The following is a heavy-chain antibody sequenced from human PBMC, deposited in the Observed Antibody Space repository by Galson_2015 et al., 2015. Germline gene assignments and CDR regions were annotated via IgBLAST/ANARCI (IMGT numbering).Heavy chain of an antibody. D-gene: IGHD4-17*01. J-gene: IGHJ4*02. CDR3: TRREGSVDYGDYRNDY. CDR2: IRSKANNYAT. V-gene: IGHV3-73*01. CDR1: GFTFSDSA. Sequence: SLRLSCAASGFTFSDSAVHWVRQASGKGLERVGRIRSKANNYATAYAASVKGRFSISRDDSKNTAYLQMNSLKTEDTAVYYCTRREGSVDYGDYRNDYWGQGTLVTVSS.